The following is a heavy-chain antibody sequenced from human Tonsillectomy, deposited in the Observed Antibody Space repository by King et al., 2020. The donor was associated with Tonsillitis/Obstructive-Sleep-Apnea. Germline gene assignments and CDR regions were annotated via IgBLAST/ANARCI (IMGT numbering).Heavy chain of an antibody. Sequence: QLVQSGGGLVQPGGSLRLSCTASGFTFSYYEMTWVRQAPGKGLEWVSFISSSGNTIYYADSVKGRFTISRDNAKNSTYLQMNSLRADDTAVYYCARDRYIVVIPAAVDAFDIWGQGTMVTVSS. CDR2: ISSSGNTI. CDR1: GFTFSYYE. V-gene: IGHV3-48*03. CDR3: ARDRYIVVIPAAVDAFDI. D-gene: IGHD2-2*01. J-gene: IGHJ3*02.